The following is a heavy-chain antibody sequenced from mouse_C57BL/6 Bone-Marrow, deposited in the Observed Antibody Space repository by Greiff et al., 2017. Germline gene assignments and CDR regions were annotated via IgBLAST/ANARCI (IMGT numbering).Heavy chain of an antibody. CDR1: GYTFTSYW. CDR3: ARRNYGISPIDY. CDR2: IDPSDSET. Sequence: QVQLQQPGAELVRPGSSVKLSCKASGYTFTSYWMHWVKQRPIQGLEWIGNIDPSDSETHYNQKFKDKATLTVDKSSSTAYMQLSSLTSEDSAVYYCARRNYGISPIDYWGQGTTLTVSS. J-gene: IGHJ2*01. V-gene: IGHV1-52*01. D-gene: IGHD1-1*01.